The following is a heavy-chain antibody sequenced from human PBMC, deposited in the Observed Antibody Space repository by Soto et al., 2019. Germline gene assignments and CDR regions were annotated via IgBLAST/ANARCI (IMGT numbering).Heavy chain of an antibody. CDR1: SGSISSSDCF. D-gene: IGHD3-16*01. J-gene: IGHJ6*03. CDR3: ARVLWDYPFYYYYMDV. Sequence: QLQLQESGPGLVKPSETLSLTCTVSSGSISSSDCFWGWIRQPPGKGLEWIGNIYYSGSTYYNPSLKSRVAMSVDTSNNQFCLKLSSVTAADTAVYYCARVLWDYPFYYYYMDVWGKGTTVTVPS. CDR2: IYYSGST. V-gene: IGHV4-39*01.